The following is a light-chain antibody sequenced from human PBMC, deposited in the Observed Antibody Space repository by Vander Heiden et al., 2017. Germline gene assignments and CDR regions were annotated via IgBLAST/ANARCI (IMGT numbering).Light chain of an antibody. J-gene: IGKJ1*01. V-gene: IGKV1-33*01. CDR1: QDISNY. CDR3: QQDDNLPWT. Sequence: DIQMTQSPSSLSASVGDRVTITCQASQDISNYLNWYQQKPGKAPKLLIYDASNLETGVPSRCSGSGSGTDFTFTISSLQPEDIATYYCQQDDNLPWTFGQGTKVEIK. CDR2: DAS.